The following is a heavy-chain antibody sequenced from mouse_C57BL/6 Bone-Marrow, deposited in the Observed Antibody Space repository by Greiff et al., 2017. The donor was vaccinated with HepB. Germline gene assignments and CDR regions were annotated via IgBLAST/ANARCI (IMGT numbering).Heavy chain of an antibody. D-gene: IGHD2-4*01. CDR1: GFTFSDYG. Sequence: EVKVEESGGGLVKPGGSLKLSCAASGFTFSDYGMHWVRQAPEKRLEWVAYISSGSSTIYYADTVKGRFTISRDNAKNTLFLQMTSLRSEDTAMYYCARGDDYDRFAYWGQGTLVTVSA. J-gene: IGHJ3*01. CDR3: ARGDDYDRFAY. CDR2: ISSGSSTI. V-gene: IGHV5-17*01.